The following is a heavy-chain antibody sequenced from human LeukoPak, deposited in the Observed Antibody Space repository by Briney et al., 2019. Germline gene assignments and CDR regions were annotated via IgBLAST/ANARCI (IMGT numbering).Heavy chain of an antibody. V-gene: IGHV6-1*01. Sequence: RTLSLSCAISGDSVSRAVAGWSWITQSPSRGLVWLVRTYYAAKWSYDYAVSVKSRIRITPDTSQNQSSLQLTSVTPEDKAVYYCVRQASCSFGWYFDLWGRSTLVTV. J-gene: IGHJ2*01. CDR2: TYYAAKWSY. CDR1: GDSVSRAVAG. D-gene: IGHD3-10*01. CDR3: VRQASCSFGWYFDL.